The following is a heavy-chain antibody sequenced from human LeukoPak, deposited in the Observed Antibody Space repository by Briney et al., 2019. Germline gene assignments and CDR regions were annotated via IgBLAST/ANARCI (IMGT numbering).Heavy chain of an antibody. D-gene: IGHD1-1*01. CDR2: FDPEDGET. CDR1: GYTLTELS. V-gene: IGHV1-24*01. J-gene: IGHJ3*02. Sequence: ASVKVSCKVSGYTLTELSMHWVRQAPGKGLEWMGGFDPEDGETIYAQKFQGRVTMTEDTSTDTAYMELSSLRSEDTAVYYCATRPGRTDAFDIWGQGTMVTVPS. CDR3: ATRPGRTDAFDI.